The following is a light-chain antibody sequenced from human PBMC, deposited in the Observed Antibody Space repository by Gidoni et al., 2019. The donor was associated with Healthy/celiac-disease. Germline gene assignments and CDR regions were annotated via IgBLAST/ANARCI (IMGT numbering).Light chain of an antibody. Sequence: EIVMTQSPVTLSVSTGEGATLSCRASQSVSKNLACYQLKPVQAPRLLIYSASTSATGIPARFSGSGSVTEFTLTISSLQSEDFAVYSCQQYDSWPPYTFXXXTKLEIK. V-gene: IGKV3-15*01. CDR2: SAS. CDR1: QSVSKN. CDR3: QQYDSWPPYT. J-gene: IGKJ2*01.